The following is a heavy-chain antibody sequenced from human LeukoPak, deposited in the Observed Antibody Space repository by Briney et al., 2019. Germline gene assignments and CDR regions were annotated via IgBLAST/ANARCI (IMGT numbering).Heavy chain of an antibody. CDR3: ANDAPYCGGDCYFIASLFDH. CDR2: INHSGST. V-gene: IGHV4-59*01. J-gene: IGHJ4*02. D-gene: IGHD2-21*02. Sequence: SETLSLTCTVSGVSISSYYWSWIRQPPGKGLEWIGYINHSGSTNYNPPLKSRVTISLDTSKKHFSLKLSSVNAEDTAVYYCANDAPYCGGDCYFIASLFDHWGQGTLVTVSS. CDR1: GVSISSYY.